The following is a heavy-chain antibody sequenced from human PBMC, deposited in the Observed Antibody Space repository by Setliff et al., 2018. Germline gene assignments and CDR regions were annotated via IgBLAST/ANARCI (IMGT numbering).Heavy chain of an antibody. V-gene: IGHV3-48*04. CDR2: LNNDGTTI. J-gene: IGHJ6*02. Sequence: LRLSCAASGFTFSTYGLNWVRQAPGKGLEWISYLNNDGTTIYYADSVRGRFTISRDNAKNSLYLQMNSLRAEDTAVYYCARDLTTMNQKDYYYYGMDVWGQGTTVTVSS. CDR3: ARDLTTMNQKDYYYYGMDV. CDR1: GFTFSTYG. D-gene: IGHD3-22*01.